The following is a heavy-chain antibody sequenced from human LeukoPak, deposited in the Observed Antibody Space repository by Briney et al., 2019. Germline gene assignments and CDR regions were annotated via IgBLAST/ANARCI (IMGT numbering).Heavy chain of an antibody. V-gene: IGHV4-34*01. CDR1: GGSFSGYY. CDR3: ARSAAADLFYYYYGMDV. Sequence: PSETLSLTCAVYGGSFSGYYWSWIRQPPGKGLEWIGEINHSGSTNYNPSLKSRVTISVDTSKNQFSLKLSSVTAADTAVYYCARSAAADLFYYYYGMDVWGQGTTVTVSS. J-gene: IGHJ6*02. CDR2: INHSGST. D-gene: IGHD6-13*01.